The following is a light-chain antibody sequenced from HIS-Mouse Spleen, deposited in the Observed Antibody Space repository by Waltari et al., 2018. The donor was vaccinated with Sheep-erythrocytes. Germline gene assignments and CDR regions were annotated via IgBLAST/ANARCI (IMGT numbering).Light chain of an antibody. Sequence: QSALTQPASVSGSPGQSITISCTGTSSDVGSYNLVSWYQQHPGKAPQLMISEGSKRASGVSHRFSGSKSGNTASLTIPGLQAEDEADYSCCSYAGSSTPWVFGGGTKLTVL. CDR3: CSYAGSSTPWV. J-gene: IGLJ3*02. CDR2: EGS. CDR1: SSDVGSYNL. V-gene: IGLV2-23*01.